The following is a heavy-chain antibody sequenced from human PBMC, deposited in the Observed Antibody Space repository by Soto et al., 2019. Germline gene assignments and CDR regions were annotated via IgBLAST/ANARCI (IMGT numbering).Heavy chain of an antibody. J-gene: IGHJ5*01. Sequence: GASVKVSCKASGDTFRSYAISWVRQAPGQGLEWMGGIIPFVGTTNPAQKFRDRVTITADKSTSTAYMELSSLTSEDTAVYYCARGSVVVTSSLWNWFDSWGQGTLVTVSS. V-gene: IGHV1-69*06. CDR2: IIPFVGTT. CDR1: GDTFRSYA. D-gene: IGHD2-15*01. CDR3: ARGSVVVTSSLWNWFDS.